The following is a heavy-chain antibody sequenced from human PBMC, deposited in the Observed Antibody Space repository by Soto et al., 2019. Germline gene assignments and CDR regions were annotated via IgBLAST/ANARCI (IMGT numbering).Heavy chain of an antibody. D-gene: IGHD2-15*01. V-gene: IGHV4-31*03. CDR1: GGSISSGGYY. CDR2: IYYSGST. J-gene: IGHJ4*02. CDR3: ARVVVVVAATDY. Sequence: QVQLQESGPGLVKPSQTLSLTCTVSGGSISSGGYYWSWTRQHPGKGLEWIGYIYYSGSTSYNPSLKVRVTISVDTSKNQFSLKLSSVTAADTAVYYCARVVVVVAATDYWGQGTLVTVSS.